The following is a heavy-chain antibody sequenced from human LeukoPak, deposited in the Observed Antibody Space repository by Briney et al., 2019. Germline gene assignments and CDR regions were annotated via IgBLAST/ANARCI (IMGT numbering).Heavy chain of an antibody. CDR2: ISAYNGNT. Sequence: ASVKVSCKASGYTFNNYAMNWVRQAPGQGLEWMGWISAYNGNTNYAQKLQGRVTMTTDTSTSTAYMELRSLRSDDTAVYYCASWDYYDSSGSDYWGQGTLVTVSS. D-gene: IGHD3-22*01. CDR3: ASWDYYDSSGSDY. V-gene: IGHV1-18*04. CDR1: GYTFNNYA. J-gene: IGHJ4*02.